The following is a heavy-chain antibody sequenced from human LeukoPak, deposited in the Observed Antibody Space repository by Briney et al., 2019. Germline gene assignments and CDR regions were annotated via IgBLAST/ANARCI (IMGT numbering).Heavy chain of an antibody. CDR3: ARGYRAGHTASFDY. V-gene: IGHV1-8*01. D-gene: IGHD5-18*01. CDR1: GYTFTSYD. CDR2: MNPNSGNT. Sequence: EASVKVSCKASGYTFTSYDINWVRQATGQGLEWMGWMNPNSGNTGYAQKFQGRVTMTRNTSISTAYMELSSLRSEDTAVYYCARGYRAGHTASFDYWGQGTLVTVSS. J-gene: IGHJ4*02.